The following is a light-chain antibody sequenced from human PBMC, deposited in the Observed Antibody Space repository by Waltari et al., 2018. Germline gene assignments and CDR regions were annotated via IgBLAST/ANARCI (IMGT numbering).Light chain of an antibody. CDR3: SAWDTSLSAVL. J-gene: IGLJ2*01. CDR2: ENI. CDR1: RSNIGAGNY. Sequence: SVLTQQPSKSGAPGQRITISCTGTRSNIGAGNYVCWYQQFPGTAPKLLIYENINRPSGVSDRFSGSKSGTSASLTITGLQSEDEADYYCSAWDTSLSAVLFGGGTRLTVL. V-gene: IGLV1-40*01.